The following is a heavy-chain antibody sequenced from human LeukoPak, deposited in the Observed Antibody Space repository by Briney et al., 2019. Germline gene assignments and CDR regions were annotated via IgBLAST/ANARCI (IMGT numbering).Heavy chain of an antibody. CDR2: IYYSGST. CDR1: GGSISSYY. J-gene: IGHJ4*02. Sequence: SETLSLTCTVSGGSISSYYWSWIRQPPGKGLEWIGYIYYSGSTNYNPSLKSRVTISVDTSKNQFSLKLSSVTAADTAVYYCAREGIPTGDFDYWDQGTLVTVSS. V-gene: IGHV4-59*01. D-gene: IGHD4-17*01. CDR3: AREGIPTGDFDY.